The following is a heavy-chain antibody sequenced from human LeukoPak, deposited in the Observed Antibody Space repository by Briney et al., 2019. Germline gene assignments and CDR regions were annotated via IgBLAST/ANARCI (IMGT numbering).Heavy chain of an antibody. CDR2: IYYSGST. CDR1: GGSISSYY. CDR3: ARDASYCGGDCYPSYWFDP. D-gene: IGHD2-21*02. Sequence: PSETLSLTCTVSGGSISSYYCSWIRQPPGKGLEWIGYIYYSGSTNYNPSLKSRVTISVDTSKNQFSLKLSSLTAADTAVYYCARDASYCGGDCYPSYWFDPWGQGTLVTVSS. J-gene: IGHJ5*02. V-gene: IGHV4-59*01.